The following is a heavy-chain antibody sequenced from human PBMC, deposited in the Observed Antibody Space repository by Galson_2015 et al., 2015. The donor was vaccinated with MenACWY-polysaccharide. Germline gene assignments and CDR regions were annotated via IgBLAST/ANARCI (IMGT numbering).Heavy chain of an antibody. V-gene: IGHV3-33*01. CDR3: ARDAVVSTDAFDI. CDR1: GFTFSSYG. CDR2: IWYDGSNK. D-gene: IGHD2-15*01. Sequence: SLRLSCAASGFTFSSYGMHWVRQAPGKGLEWVAVIWYDGSNKYYADSVKGRFTISRDNSKNTLYLQMNSLRAEDTAVYYCARDAVVSTDAFDIWGQGTMVTVSS. J-gene: IGHJ3*02.